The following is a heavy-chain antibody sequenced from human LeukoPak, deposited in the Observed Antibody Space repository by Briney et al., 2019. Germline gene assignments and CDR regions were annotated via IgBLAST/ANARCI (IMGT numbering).Heavy chain of an antibody. CDR1: GYSISSGYY. V-gene: IGHV4-38-2*02. CDR3: ARDLGYFDIDY. D-gene: IGHD3-9*01. Sequence: PSETLSLTCTVSGYSISSGYYWGWIRQPPGKGLEWIGSIYHSGSTYYSPSLKSRVTISVDTSKNQFSLKLSSVTAADTAVYYCARDLGYFDIDYWGQGTLVTVSS. J-gene: IGHJ4*02. CDR2: IYHSGST.